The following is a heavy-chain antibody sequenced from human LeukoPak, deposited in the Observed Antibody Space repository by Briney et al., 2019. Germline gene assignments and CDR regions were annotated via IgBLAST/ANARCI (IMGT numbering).Heavy chain of an antibody. D-gene: IGHD1-26*01. J-gene: IGHJ6*02. V-gene: IGHV4-39*01. CDR1: GGSTSSSNYF. Sequence: PSETLSLTCTVSGGSTSSSNYFWGWIRQPPGKGLEWIGSISYSGSTYYNPSLKSRVTISVDKSKNQVSLKLSSVTAADTAVYYCARQPSGSYPAAMDVWGQGTTVTV. CDR2: ISYSGST. CDR3: ARQPSGSYPAAMDV.